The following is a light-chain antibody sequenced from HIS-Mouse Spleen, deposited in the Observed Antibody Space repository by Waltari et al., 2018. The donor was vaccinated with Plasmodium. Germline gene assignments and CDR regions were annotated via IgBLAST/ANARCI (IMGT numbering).Light chain of an antibody. J-gene: IGLJ3*02. CDR3: YSTDSSGNHRV. V-gene: IGLV3-10*01. Sequence: SYELTQPPSVSVSPGQTARITCYGAALPKKHAYWYQQKSGQAPVLVIYEDSKRPSGIPERFSGSSSGTMATLTISGAQVEDEADYYCYSTDSSGNHRVFGGGTKLTVL. CDR1: ALPKKH. CDR2: EDS.